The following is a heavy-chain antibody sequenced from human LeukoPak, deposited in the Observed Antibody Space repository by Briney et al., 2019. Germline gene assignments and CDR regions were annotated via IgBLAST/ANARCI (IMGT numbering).Heavy chain of an antibody. CDR1: GFTFGDHA. CDR2: IRSKTYGGTT. J-gene: IGHJ6*02. D-gene: IGHD5-18*01. CDR3: SRGTIQQWLYYGMDV. V-gene: IGHV3-49*04. Sequence: GGSLRLSCTASGFTFGDHAMSWVRQPPGEGREWVCFIRSKTYGGTTEYAASVKGRFTISRDDSKRTAYLQMNSLKTEDTAVYYCSRGTIQQWLYYGMDVWGQGTTVTVSS.